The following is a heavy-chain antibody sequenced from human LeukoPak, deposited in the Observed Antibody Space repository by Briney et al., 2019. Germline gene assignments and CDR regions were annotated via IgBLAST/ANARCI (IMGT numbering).Heavy chain of an antibody. CDR3: ARDVRHSSSWALGGY. J-gene: IGHJ4*02. V-gene: IGHV3-23*01. D-gene: IGHD6-13*01. CDR2: ISGSGGST. CDR1: GFTFSSYA. Sequence: GGSLRLSCAASGFTFSSYAMSWVRQAPGKGLEWVSAISGSGGSTYYADSVKGRFTISRDNSKNTLYLQMNSLRAEDTAVYYCARDVRHSSSWALGGYWGQGTLVTVSS.